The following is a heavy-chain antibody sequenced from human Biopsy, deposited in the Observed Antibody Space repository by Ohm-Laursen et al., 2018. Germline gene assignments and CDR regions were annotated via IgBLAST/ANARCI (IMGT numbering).Heavy chain of an antibody. V-gene: IGHV4-59*08. J-gene: IGHJ2*01. CDR3: ARHAPSYSGSYWRYFDL. CDR2: IYYTGST. D-gene: IGHD1-26*01. Sequence: PSQTLSLTCTVSGGSISSYYWSWIRQPPGKGLEWIGYIYYTGSTNYNHSLKSRVTISVDTSMNHLSLRLTSVTAADTAVYYCARHAPSYSGSYWRYFDLWGRGTLVTVSS. CDR1: GGSISSYY.